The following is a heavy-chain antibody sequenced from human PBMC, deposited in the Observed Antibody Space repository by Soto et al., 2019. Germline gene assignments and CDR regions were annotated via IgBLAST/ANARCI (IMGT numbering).Heavy chain of an antibody. CDR3: AKGEELLWFGESDYFDY. CDR2: ISGSGGST. CDR1: GFTFSSYA. V-gene: IGHV3-23*01. D-gene: IGHD3-10*01. J-gene: IGHJ4*02. Sequence: EVQLLESGGGLVQPGGSLRLSCAASGFTFSSYAMSWVRQAPGKGLEWVSAISGSGGSTYYADSVKGRFTISRDNSKNTLYLQMNSLRAEDTAVYYCAKGEELLWFGESDYFDYWGQGALVTVSS.